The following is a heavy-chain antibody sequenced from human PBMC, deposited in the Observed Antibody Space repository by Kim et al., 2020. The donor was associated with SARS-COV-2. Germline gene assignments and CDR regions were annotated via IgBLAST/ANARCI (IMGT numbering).Heavy chain of an antibody. CDR3: AKDRDSGSYTTGLDY. D-gene: IGHD3-10*01. Sequence: DSGKGRFTTSRDNYKNTLVLHMNSLRAEDTAVYYCAKDRDSGSYTTGLDYWGQGIQVTVSS. J-gene: IGHJ4*02. V-gene: IGHV3-33*03.